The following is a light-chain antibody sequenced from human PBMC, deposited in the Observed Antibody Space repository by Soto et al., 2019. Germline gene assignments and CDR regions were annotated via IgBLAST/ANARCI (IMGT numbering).Light chain of an antibody. CDR2: SVT. Sequence: QSVLTQPASVSGSPGQSITISCTGTSSDVGAYNSVSWYQQHPDKAPKLIIFSVTSRTSGLSDRFSGSKSDNTASLTISGLRTEDEADHYCSSATSSSTYLFGTGTKLTVL. CDR1: SSDVGAYNS. J-gene: IGLJ1*01. V-gene: IGLV2-14*03. CDR3: SSATSSSTYL.